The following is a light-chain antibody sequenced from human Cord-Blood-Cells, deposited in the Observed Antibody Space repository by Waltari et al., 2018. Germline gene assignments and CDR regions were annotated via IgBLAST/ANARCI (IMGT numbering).Light chain of an antibody. V-gene: IGLV1-44*01. Sequence: QSVLTQPPSASGTPGQRLTISCSGSSSNIGSNTVNWYQQRPGTAPKLLIYSNKQPPSGVPVRFSGSKSGTSASLAISGRQSEDEADYYCAAWEDSLNGVVFGGGTKLTVL. J-gene: IGLJ2*01. CDR3: AAWEDSLNGVV. CDR1: SSNIGSNT. CDR2: SNK.